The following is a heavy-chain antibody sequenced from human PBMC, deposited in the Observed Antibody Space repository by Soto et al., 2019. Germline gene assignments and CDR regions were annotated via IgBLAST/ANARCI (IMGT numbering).Heavy chain of an antibody. J-gene: IGHJ3*02. CDR1: GASFRSRSYY. V-gene: IGHV4-39*01. CDR3: ARTTYYYDSSGYSIHAFDI. CDR2: IFYSGST. D-gene: IGHD3-22*01. Sequence: SETLSLTCTVSGASFRSRSYYWGWIRQPPWEGLEWIGSIFYSGSTYYNPSLKSRITISVDTSKDQFSLKLTSVTAADTAVYYCARTTYYYDSSGYSIHAFDIWGQGTMVP.